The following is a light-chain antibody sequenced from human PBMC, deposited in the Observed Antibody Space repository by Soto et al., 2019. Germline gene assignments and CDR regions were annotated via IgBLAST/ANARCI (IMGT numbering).Light chain of an antibody. Sequence: EVVLTQSPATLSVSPGTGATLSCRASQSVGSNLACYQQKPGQTPRVVIYVASTRAIGIPARFSGSGSGTDFTLTISSLEPEDFAVYYCQQRSNWPRVTFGGGTKVDIK. CDR1: QSVGSN. V-gene: IGKV3-11*01. CDR3: QQRSNWPRVT. J-gene: IGKJ4*01. CDR2: VAS.